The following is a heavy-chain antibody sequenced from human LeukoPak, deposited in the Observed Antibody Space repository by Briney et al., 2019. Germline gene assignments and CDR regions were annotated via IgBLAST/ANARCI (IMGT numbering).Heavy chain of an antibody. CDR2: FNHIGST. Sequence: SETLSLTCAVYGGSFSGYYWSWIRQPPGKGLDGIGEFNHIGSTNYNPSLKSRVTISVDTSKNQFSLKLSSVTAADTAVYYCARGAPFVLRFLEWFVDYFDYWGQGTLVTVSS. CDR3: ARGAPFVLRFLEWFVDYFDY. J-gene: IGHJ4*02. CDR1: GGSFSGYY. D-gene: IGHD3-3*01. V-gene: IGHV4-34*01.